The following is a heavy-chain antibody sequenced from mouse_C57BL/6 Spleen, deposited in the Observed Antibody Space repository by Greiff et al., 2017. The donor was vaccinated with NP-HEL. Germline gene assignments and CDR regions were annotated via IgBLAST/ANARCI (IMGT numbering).Heavy chain of an antibody. Sequence: DVQLVESGPGLVKPSQSLSLTCSVTGYSITSGYYWNWIRQFPGNKLEWMGYISYDGSNNYNPSLKNRIPITRDTSKNQFFLKLNSVTTEDTATYYCARDKDYYGSLDYWGQGTTLTVSS. J-gene: IGHJ2*01. V-gene: IGHV3-6*01. CDR1: GYSITSGYY. D-gene: IGHD1-1*01. CDR3: ARDKDYYGSLDY. CDR2: ISYDGSN.